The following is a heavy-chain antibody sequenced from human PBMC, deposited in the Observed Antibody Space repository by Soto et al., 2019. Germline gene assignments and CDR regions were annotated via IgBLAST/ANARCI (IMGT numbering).Heavy chain of an antibody. CDR1: GFPFSNYA. D-gene: IGHD3-16*01. CDR3: ARAPSEYIWGSYLRYYEY. J-gene: IGHJ4*02. V-gene: IGHV3-23*01. Sequence: EVQILKSGGGLVQPGGSLRLSCAASGFPFSNYAMAWVRQAPGKGLEWVSAISGTTGHAFYADSVKDRFTISRDNSKNTLYLQMDSLRAEDTAVYHCARAPSEYIWGSYLRYYEYWGQGTLVTVSS. CDR2: ISGTTGHA.